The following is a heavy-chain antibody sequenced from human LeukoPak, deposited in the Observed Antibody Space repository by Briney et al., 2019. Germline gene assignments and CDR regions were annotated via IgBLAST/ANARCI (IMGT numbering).Heavy chain of an antibody. J-gene: IGHJ4*02. V-gene: IGHV4-59*01. CDR2: IYYIGAT. CDR3: ARAGYSYGTGYYFDY. Sequence: SETLSLTCTVSGGSISSYYWTWIRLPPGKGLKWIGYIYYIGATYYNPSLKSRVTISLDTSESQFSLRLSSVTAADAAVYYCARAGYSYGTGYYFDYWGQGALVTVSS. D-gene: IGHD5-18*01. CDR1: GGSISSYY.